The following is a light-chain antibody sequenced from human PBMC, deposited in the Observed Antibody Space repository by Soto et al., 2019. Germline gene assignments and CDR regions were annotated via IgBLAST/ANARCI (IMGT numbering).Light chain of an antibody. CDR2: DVS. CDR3: HQRGGWPAT. CDR1: HSVGIN. V-gene: IGKV3-11*01. J-gene: IGKJ1*01. Sequence: EIVLTQSPATLSLSPGERATLSFRASHSVGINLAWSQQKPGQSPRLLIYDVSNRATGIPARFSGSGAGTDFTLTITSLEPEDFAAYYCHQRGGWPATFGQGTKVEIK.